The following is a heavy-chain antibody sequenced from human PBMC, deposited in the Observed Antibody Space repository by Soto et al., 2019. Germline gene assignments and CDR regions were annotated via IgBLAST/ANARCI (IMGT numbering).Heavy chain of an antibody. CDR3: ARDLSVLLWFGEPLDYYYGMDV. CDR1: VFTVISNY. V-gene: IGHV3-53*01. Sequence: GWSLRLSCASSVFTVISNYMSWVRQAPGKGLEWVSVIYSGGSTYYADSVKGRFTISRDNSKNTLYLQMNSLRAEDTAVYYCARDLSVLLWFGEPLDYYYGMDVWGQGTTVTVSS. CDR2: IYSGGST. J-gene: IGHJ6*02. D-gene: IGHD3-10*01.